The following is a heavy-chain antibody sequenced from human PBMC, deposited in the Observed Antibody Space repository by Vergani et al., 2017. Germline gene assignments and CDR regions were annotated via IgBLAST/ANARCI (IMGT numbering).Heavy chain of an antibody. CDR3: AREVSDYYYYYGMDV. V-gene: IGHV3-15*01. CDR1: GFTFSNAW. Sequence: EVQLVESGGGLVKPGGSLRLSCAASGFTFSNAWMSWVRQAPGKGLEWVGRIKSKTDGGTTDYAAPVKGRFTISRDDSKNTLYLQMNSLRAEDTAVYYCAREVSDYYYYYGMDVWGQGP. CDR2: IKSKTDGGTT. J-gene: IGHJ6*02. D-gene: IGHD6-6*01.